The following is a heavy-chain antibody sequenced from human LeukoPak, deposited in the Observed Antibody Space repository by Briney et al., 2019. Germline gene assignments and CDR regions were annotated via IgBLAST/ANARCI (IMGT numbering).Heavy chain of an antibody. CDR1: GFTFSSYW. Sequence: PGGSLRLSCAASGFTFSSYWMSWVRQAPGKGLEWVANIKQGGSEKYYVDSVKGRFTISRDNAKNSLYLQMNSLRAEDTAVCYCARSDGSGSYETGWGQGTLVTVSS. J-gene: IGHJ4*02. D-gene: IGHD3-10*01. V-gene: IGHV3-7*03. CDR2: IKQGGSEK. CDR3: ARSDGSGSYETG.